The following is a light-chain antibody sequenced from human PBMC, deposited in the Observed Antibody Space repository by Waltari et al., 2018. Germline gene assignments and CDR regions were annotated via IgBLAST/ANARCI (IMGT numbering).Light chain of an antibody. V-gene: IGKV3-15*01. CDR1: QSVGST. J-gene: IGKJ1*01. Sequence: EIVMMQSPGTLFASPGERVILSCRASQSVGSTLAWYQQKPGQAPRLLIYGASTRATDIPGTFSGSGSGTGFTLTISSLQSEDFALYYCQQYYNWPRTFGQGTKVEIK. CDR2: GAS. CDR3: QQYYNWPRT.